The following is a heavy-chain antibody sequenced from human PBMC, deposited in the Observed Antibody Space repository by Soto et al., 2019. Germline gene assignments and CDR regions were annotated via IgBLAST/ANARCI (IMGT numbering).Heavy chain of an antibody. CDR1: GYAFSNND. CDR3: ARIARSGTLTWFDS. CDR2: MNPNSGNG. V-gene: IGHV1-8*01. D-gene: IGHD1-20*01. J-gene: IGHJ5*01. Sequence: QVQLVQSGAEVKKPGASVKVSCQASGYAFSNNDISWVRQGTGQGLEWMGWMNPNSGNGGYAQKFQGRVTITRDTSTSTAYRELSSLRSDDTAIYYCARIARSGTLTWFDSWGQGTLVTVSS.